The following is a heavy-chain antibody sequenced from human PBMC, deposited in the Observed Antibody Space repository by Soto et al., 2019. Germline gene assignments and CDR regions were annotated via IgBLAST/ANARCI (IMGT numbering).Heavy chain of an antibody. Sequence: QVQLQESGPGLVKPSGTLSLTCAVSSGSISSSNWWSWVRQPPGKGLEWIGEIYRSGSTNYNPSLKSRVTISVDKSKNQFSLKLSSVTAADTAVYYCARRGLSGSGLGDYMDVWGKGTTVTVSS. V-gene: IGHV4-4*02. D-gene: IGHD3-10*01. J-gene: IGHJ6*03. CDR3: ARRGLSGSGLGDYMDV. CDR1: SGSISSSNW. CDR2: IYRSGST.